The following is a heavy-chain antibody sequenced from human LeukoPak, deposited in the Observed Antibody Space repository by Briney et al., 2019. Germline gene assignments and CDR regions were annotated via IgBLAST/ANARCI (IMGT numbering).Heavy chain of an antibody. V-gene: IGHV4-39*01. D-gene: IGHD3-10*01. Sequence: SETLSLTCTVSGGSISSNNYCWGWIRQPPGKGLEWIGSLYYSGSTYYNPSLKSRVTISVDTSKNQFSLKLNSVTAADTAVYYCAKGNVRLASASYPYFDYWGQGTLVTVSS. CDR3: AKGNVRLASASYPYFDY. J-gene: IGHJ4*02. CDR2: LYYSGST. CDR1: GGSISSNNYC.